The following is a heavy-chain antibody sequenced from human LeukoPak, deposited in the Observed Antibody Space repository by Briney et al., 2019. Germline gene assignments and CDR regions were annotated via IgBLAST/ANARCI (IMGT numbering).Heavy chain of an antibody. V-gene: IGHV4-61*08. Sequence: SETLSLTCTVSGGSISSGDYYWSWIRQPPGKGLEWIGYIYYSGSTNYNPSLKSRVTISVDTSKNQFSLKLSSVTAADTAVYYCARHNPPYSGSYTGFDYWGQGTLVTVSS. CDR2: IYYSGST. CDR1: GGSISSGDYY. J-gene: IGHJ4*02. CDR3: ARHNPPYSGSYTGFDY. D-gene: IGHD1-26*01.